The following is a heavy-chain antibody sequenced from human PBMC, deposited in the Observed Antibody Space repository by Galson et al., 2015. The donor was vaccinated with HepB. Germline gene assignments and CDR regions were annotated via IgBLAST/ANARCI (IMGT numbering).Heavy chain of an antibody. D-gene: IGHD6-19*01. Sequence: PALVKPTQTLTLTCTFSGFSLSTSGMCVSWIRQPPGKALEWLARIDWDDDKYYSTSLKTRLTISKDTSKNQVVLTMTNMDPVDTATYYCARIALGPGIAVAGPTPTWGQGTLVTVSS. CDR3: ARIALGPGIAVAGPTPT. CDR2: IDWDDDK. J-gene: IGHJ5*02. CDR1: GFSLSTSGMC. V-gene: IGHV2-70*11.